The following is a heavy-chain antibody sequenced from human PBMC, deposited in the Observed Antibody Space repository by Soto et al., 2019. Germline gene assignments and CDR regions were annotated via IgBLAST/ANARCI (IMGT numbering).Heavy chain of an antibody. CDR2: ISGSGGST. D-gene: IGHD2-21*01. CDR1: GFTFSSYA. V-gene: IGHV3-23*01. CDR3: AKGLVSWFEP. Sequence: EVQLLESGGGLVQPGGSLRLSCAASGFTFSSYAMSWVRQAPGKGLEWVSAISGSGGSTYYADSVKGRFTISRDNSRNALYLQINSLRAEDTAVYYCAKGLVSWFEPWGQGTLVTVSS. J-gene: IGHJ5*02.